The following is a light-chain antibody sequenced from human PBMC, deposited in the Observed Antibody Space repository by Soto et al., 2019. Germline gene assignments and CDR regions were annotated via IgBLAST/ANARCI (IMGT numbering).Light chain of an antibody. J-gene: IGLJ3*02. V-gene: IGLV2-14*01. CDR3: SSYTGSSTLVV. CDR1: SSDVGGNKY. Sequence: QSALTQPASESGSPGQSITISCTGTSSDVGGNKYVSWYQHHPGKAPKLITYEVSNRPSGVSNRFSGSKSVNTASLTISGLQAEDEADYYCSSYTGSSTLVVFGGGTKLTVL. CDR2: EVS.